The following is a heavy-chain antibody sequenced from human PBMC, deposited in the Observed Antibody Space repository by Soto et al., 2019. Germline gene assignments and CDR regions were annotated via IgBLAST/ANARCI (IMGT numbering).Heavy chain of an antibody. CDR3: ARRKGFFSSSYLVPFDY. V-gene: IGHV4-4*02. J-gene: IGHJ4*02. D-gene: IGHD6-6*01. Sequence: PSETLSLTCAVSGGSISSSNWWSWVRQPPGKGLEWIGEIYHSGSTNYNPSLKSRVTISVDKSKNQFSLKLSSVTAADTAVYYCARRKGFFSSSYLVPFDYWGQGTLVTVSS. CDR2: IYHSGST. CDR1: GGSISSSNW.